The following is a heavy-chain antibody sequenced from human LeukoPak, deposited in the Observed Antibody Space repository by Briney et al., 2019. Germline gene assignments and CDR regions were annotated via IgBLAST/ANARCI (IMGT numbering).Heavy chain of an antibody. CDR3: ARTIGDYETSRMDY. Sequence: ASVKVSCKASGYNFTTYAMNWVRQAPGQGLEWMGWINTNTGNPTYVQGFTGRFVFSLDTSVSTAYLQISSLKAEDTGVYFCARTIGDYETSRMDYWGQGTLVTVSS. D-gene: IGHD4-17*01. CDR2: INTNTGNP. J-gene: IGHJ4*02. CDR1: GYNFTTYA. V-gene: IGHV7-4-1*02.